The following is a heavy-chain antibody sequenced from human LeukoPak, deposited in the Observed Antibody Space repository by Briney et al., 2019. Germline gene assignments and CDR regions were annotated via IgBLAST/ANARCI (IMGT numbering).Heavy chain of an antibody. CDR3: AKVVWQQLVPGNYFDY. D-gene: IGHD6-13*01. CDR1: GFTFSSYA. CDR2: ISGSGGST. J-gene: IGHJ4*02. V-gene: IGHV3-23*01. Sequence: PGGSLRLSCAASGFTFSSYAMSWVRQAPGKGLEWVSAISGSGGSTYSADSVKGRFTISRDNSKNTLYLQMNSLRAEDTAVYYCAKVVWQQLVPGNYFDYWGQGTLVTVSS.